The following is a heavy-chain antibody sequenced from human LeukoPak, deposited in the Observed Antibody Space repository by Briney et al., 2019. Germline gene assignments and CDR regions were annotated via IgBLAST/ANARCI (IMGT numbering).Heavy chain of an antibody. Sequence: GGSLRLSCAVSGFPFSNSWMYWVRQAPGKGLEGVANINKDGGGISYVDSVKGRFIISRDNARNSLYLQMDSLRVEDTAVYFCAGGNSMDVWGKGTAVTVSS. CDR3: AGGNSMDV. V-gene: IGHV3-7*03. J-gene: IGHJ6*04. CDR1: GFPFSNSW. CDR2: INKDGGGI. D-gene: IGHD1/OR15-1a*01.